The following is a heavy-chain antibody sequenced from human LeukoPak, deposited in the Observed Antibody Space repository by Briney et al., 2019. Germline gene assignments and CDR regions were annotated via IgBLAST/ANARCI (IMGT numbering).Heavy chain of an antibody. J-gene: IGHJ4*02. CDR3: ARTETYRFDF. V-gene: IGHV3-53*01. Sequence: PGGSLRLSCAASGFTVSSNSMSWVRQAPGKGLEWVSITYSDGRAYYADSVRGRFTVSRDNSKDTLYLQMNSLRAEDTAVYYCARTETYRFDFWGQGTLVTVSS. CDR2: TYSDGRA. CDR1: GFTVSSNS.